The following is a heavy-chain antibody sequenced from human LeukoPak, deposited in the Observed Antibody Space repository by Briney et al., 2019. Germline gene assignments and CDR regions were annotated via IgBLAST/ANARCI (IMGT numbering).Heavy chain of an antibody. D-gene: IGHD5-12*01. CDR3: ARQGTAYSFDF. Sequence: SETLSLTCAVYGGSFSGYYWSWIRQPPGKGLEWIGEINHSGSTNYNPSLKSRVTISVDTSKNQFSLKLSSVTAADTAVYYCARQGTAYSFDFWGQGTLVSVSS. J-gene: IGHJ4*02. CDR1: GGSFSGYY. CDR2: INHSGST. V-gene: IGHV4-34*01.